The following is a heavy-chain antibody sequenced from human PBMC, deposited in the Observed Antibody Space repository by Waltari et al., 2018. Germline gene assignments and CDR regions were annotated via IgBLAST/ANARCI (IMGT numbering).Heavy chain of an antibody. CDR2: SRPYNGNT. Sequence: QVQLVQSGAEVKKPGASVKVSCKASGYTFTSYGISWVRQAPGQGLEWMGWSRPYNGNTNQAQNPQGRVTMTTDTSTSTAYRELRSLRSDDTAVYYCARDPFDYWGQGTLVTVSS. CDR3: ARDPFDY. CDR1: GYTFTSYG. V-gene: IGHV1-18*01. J-gene: IGHJ4*02.